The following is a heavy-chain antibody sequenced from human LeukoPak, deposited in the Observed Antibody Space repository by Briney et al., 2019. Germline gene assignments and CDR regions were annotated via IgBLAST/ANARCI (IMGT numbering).Heavy chain of an antibody. CDR2: IYHSGGT. V-gene: IGHV4-4*02. Sequence: SGTLSLTCAISGGSISSSNWWSWVRQPPVKGLEWIGEIYHSGGTYYNPSLKSRVTISVDRSKIQFSLKLRSVTAADTAVYYCARGATWFGEVVEAFDIWGQGTMVTVSS. D-gene: IGHD3-10*01. CDR1: GGSISSSNW. J-gene: IGHJ3*02. CDR3: ARGATWFGEVVEAFDI.